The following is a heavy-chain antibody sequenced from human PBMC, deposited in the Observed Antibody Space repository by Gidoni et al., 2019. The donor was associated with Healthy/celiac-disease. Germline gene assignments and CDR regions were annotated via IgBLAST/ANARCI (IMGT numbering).Heavy chain of an antibody. CDR1: GGTSRRYA. V-gene: IGHV1-69*04. D-gene: IGHD2-15*01. Sequence: QVQLVQSGAEVKKPGSSVKVSCKASGGTSRRYAISWVRQAPGQGLEWMGRIIPILGIANYAQKFQGRVTITADKSTSTAYMELSSLRSEDTAVYYCARDRRCSGGSCYGLDYWGQGTLVTVSS. J-gene: IGHJ4*02. CDR3: ARDRRCSGGSCYGLDY. CDR2: IIPILGIA.